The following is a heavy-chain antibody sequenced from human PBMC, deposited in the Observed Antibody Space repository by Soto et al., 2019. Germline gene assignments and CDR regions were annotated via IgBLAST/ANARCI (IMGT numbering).Heavy chain of an antibody. J-gene: IGHJ4*02. CDR1: GFTFSDYY. CDR2: ISSSGSTI. CDR3: ARGPYDYVWGSDPPHFDY. D-gene: IGHD3-16*02. V-gene: IGHV3-11*01. Sequence: PGGSLRLSCAASGFTFSDYYMSWIRQAPGKGLERVSYISSSGSTIYYADSVKGRFTISRDNAKNSLYLQMNSLRAEDTAVYYCARGPYDYVWGSDPPHFDYWGQGTLVTVS.